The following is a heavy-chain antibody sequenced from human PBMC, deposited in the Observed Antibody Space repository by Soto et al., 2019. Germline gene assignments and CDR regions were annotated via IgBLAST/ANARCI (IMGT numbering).Heavy chain of an antibody. V-gene: IGHV1-18*01. CDR2: ISAYNGNT. J-gene: IGHJ4*02. CDR1: GYIFTSYG. Sequence: ASVKVSCKASGYIFTSYGISWVRQAPGQGLEWMGWISAYNGNTNHAQKFQGRVTMTTDASTSTAYLELRSLRSDDTAVYYCTRDQGTWTQDRYFEYWGQGTLVTVSS. D-gene: IGHD1-1*01. CDR3: TRDQGTWTQDRYFEY.